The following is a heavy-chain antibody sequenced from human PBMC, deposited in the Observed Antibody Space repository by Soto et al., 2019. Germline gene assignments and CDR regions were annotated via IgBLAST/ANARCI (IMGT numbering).Heavy chain of an antibody. CDR1: RFSLTTSGVG. V-gene: IGHV2-5*02. Sequence: QITLKESGPTLVKPTQTLTLTCTFSRFSLTTSGVGVGWIRQPPGKALEWLALVYWDDDKFYSPSLKSRLTITKDTSKNQVVLTMTNMDPVDTATYYCAHGQEGLDPWGQGTLVTVSS. J-gene: IGHJ5*02. CDR2: VYWDDDK. CDR3: AHGQEGLDP.